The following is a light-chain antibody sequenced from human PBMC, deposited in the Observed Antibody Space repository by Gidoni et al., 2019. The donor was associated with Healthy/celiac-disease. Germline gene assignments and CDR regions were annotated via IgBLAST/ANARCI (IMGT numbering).Light chain of an antibody. CDR1: QSVLYSSNTKYY. V-gene: IGKV4-1*01. CDR2: WAS. J-gene: IGKJ1*01. Sequence: DIVMTQPPDSLAVSLGERATINCKSSQSVLYSSNTKYYLAWYQQKPGQPPKLLIYWASTRESGVPDRFSGGGSGTDFTLTISSLQAEDVAVYYCQQYYSTPWTFGQGTKVEIK. CDR3: QQYYSTPWT.